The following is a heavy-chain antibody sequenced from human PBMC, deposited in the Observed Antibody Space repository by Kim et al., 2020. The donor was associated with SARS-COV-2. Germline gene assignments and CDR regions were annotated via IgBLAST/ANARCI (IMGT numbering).Heavy chain of an antibody. V-gene: IGHV1-69*13. CDR3: ARGARWIGYCSGGSCYEILDY. Sequence: SVKVSCKASGGTFSSYAISWVRQAPGQGLEWMGGIIPIFGTANYAQKFQGRVTITADESTSTAYMELSSLRSEDTAVYYCARGARWIGYCSGGSCYEILDYWGQGTLVTVSS. D-gene: IGHD2-15*01. J-gene: IGHJ4*02. CDR2: IIPIFGTA. CDR1: GGTFSSYA.